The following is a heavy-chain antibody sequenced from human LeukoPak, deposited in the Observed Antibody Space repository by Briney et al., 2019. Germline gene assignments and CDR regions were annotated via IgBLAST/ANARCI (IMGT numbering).Heavy chain of an antibody. V-gene: IGHV1-69*02. Sequence: SVKVSCKASGGTFSSYTISWVRQAPGQGLEWVGRIIPILGIANYAQKFQGRVTITADKSTSTAYMELSSLRSEDTAVYYCARSPPAPTVVNYHFDYWGQGTLVTVSS. D-gene: IGHD4-23*01. CDR2: IIPILGIA. J-gene: IGHJ4*02. CDR1: GGTFSSYT. CDR3: ARSPPAPTVVNYHFDY.